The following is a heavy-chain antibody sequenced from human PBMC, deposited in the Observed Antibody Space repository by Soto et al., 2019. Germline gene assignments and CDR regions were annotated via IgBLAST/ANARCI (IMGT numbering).Heavy chain of an antibody. CDR2: ISSSSSTI. V-gene: IGHV3-48*01. J-gene: IGHJ6*03. CDR3: ASEVLRFLEWIHSTEGYYYYYMDV. CDR1: GFTFSSYS. D-gene: IGHD3-3*01. Sequence: PGGSLRLSCAASGFTFSSYSMNWVRQAPGKGLEWVSYISSSSSTINYADSVKGRFTISRDNAKNSLYLQMNSLRAEDTAVYYRASEVLRFLEWIHSTEGYYYYYMDVWGKGTTVTVSS.